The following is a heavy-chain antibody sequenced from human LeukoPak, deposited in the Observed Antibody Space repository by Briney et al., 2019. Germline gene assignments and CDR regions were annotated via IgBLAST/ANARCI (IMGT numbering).Heavy chain of an antibody. CDR1: GGSISSYY. J-gene: IGHJ3*02. CDR3: ARGGYYDSSGYYYGGGNAFDI. Sequence: PSETLSLTCTVSGGSISSYYWTWLRQPPGKGLEWVGYISYSGNTNHNPSLKSRVTMSVDTSKSQFSLKLSSVTAADTAVYYCARGGYYDSSGYYYGGGNAFDIWGQGTMVTVSS. D-gene: IGHD3-22*01. V-gene: IGHV4-59*08. CDR2: ISYSGNT.